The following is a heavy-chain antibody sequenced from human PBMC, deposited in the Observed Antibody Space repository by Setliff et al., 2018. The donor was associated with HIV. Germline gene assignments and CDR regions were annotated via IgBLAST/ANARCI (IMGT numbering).Heavy chain of an antibody. D-gene: IGHD3-10*01. V-gene: IGHV4-31*03. CDR3: ARESMLRGLRHAVDI. CDR1: GGSIHSGGYY. Sequence: SETLSLTCTVSGGSIHSGGYYWTWVRQHPGKGLQWIGYIYYIGGAYYNPSLKSRVTISLDTSKNHFSLNLSSVTAADTAVYYCARESMLRGLRHAVDIWGQGTMVTVSS. CDR2: IYYIGGA. J-gene: IGHJ3*02.